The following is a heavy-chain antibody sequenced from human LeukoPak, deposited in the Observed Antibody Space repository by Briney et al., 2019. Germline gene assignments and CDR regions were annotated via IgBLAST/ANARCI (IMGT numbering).Heavy chain of an antibody. J-gene: IGHJ5*02. CDR2: ISGSGGGT. Sequence: GGSLRLSCAASGFTFSSYAMIWVRQAPGKGLEWVSAISGSGGGTYYTDSVRGRFTISRDNSKNTLSLQMNSLRADDTAVYYCGKEGANRGWYWDLWGLGTLVPVP. CDR3: GKEGANRGWYWDL. CDR1: GFTFSSYA. V-gene: IGHV3-23*01. D-gene: IGHD6-19*01.